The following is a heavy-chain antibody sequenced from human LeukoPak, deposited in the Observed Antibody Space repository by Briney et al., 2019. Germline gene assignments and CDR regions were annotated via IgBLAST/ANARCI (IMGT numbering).Heavy chain of an antibody. CDR2: ISSSSSYI. V-gene: IGHV3-21*01. CDR1: GFTFSSYS. Sequence: PGGSLRLSCAASGFTFSSYSMNWVRQAPGKGLEWVSSISSSSSYIYYADSVKGRFTISRDNAKNSLYLQMNSLRAEDTAVYYCARDARGSSRGIDYWGQGTLVTVSS. J-gene: IGHJ4*02. D-gene: IGHD3-16*01. CDR3: ARDARGSSRGIDY.